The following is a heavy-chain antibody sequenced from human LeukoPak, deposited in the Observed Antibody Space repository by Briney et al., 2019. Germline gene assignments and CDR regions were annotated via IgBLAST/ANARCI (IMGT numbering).Heavy chain of an antibody. CDR1: GFTFSSYS. V-gene: IGHV3-21*01. D-gene: IGHD4-17*01. CDR3: ARDFSVTFDY. Sequence: GGSLRLSCAASGFTFSSYSMNWVRQAPGKGLEWVSSISSSSSYIYYADSVKGRFTISRDNAKNPLYLQMNSLRAEDTAVYYCARDFSVTFDYWGQGTLVTVSS. J-gene: IGHJ4*02. CDR2: ISSSSSYI.